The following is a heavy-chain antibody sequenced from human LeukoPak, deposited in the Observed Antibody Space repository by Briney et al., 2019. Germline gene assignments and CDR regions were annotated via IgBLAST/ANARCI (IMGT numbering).Heavy chain of an antibody. CDR2: ISAYNGNT. J-gene: IGHJ6*02. V-gene: IGHV1-18*01. CDR1: GYTFTSHG. D-gene: IGHD3-22*01. Sequence: ASVKVSCKASGYTFTSHGISWVRQAPGQGLEWMGWISAYNGNTNYAQKLQGRVTMTTDTSTSTAYMELRSLRYDDTAVYYCARLFPDSSGYYYLGSMDVWGQGTTVTVSS. CDR3: ARLFPDSSGYYYLGSMDV.